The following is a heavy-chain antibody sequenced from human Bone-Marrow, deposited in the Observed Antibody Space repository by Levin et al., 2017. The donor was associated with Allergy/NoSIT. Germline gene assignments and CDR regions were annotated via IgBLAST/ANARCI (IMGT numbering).Heavy chain of an antibody. CDR2: IKSKSEGGTI. V-gene: IGHV3-15*01. CDR3: ATQDLDGSGAFDY. D-gene: IGHD3-10*01. J-gene: IGHJ4*02. CDR1: GFTFSDAW. Sequence: PGGSLRLSCAASGFTFSDAWMNWVRQAPGKGLEWVGLIKSKSEGGTIDYAAPLKGRFIISREDSKNSLYLQMNSLKTEDTAIYFCATQDLDGSGAFDYWGQGALVTVSS.